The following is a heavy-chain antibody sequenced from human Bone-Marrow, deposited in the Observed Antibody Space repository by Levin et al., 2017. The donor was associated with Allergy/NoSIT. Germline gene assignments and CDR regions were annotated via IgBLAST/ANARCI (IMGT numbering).Heavy chain of an antibody. CDR2: INHSGST. Sequence: SETLSLTCAVYGGSFSGYYWSWIRQPPGKGLEWIGEINHSGSTNYNPSLKSRVTISVDTSKNQFSLKLSSVTAADTAVYYCARGPQYSSRPNWFDPWGQGTLVTVSS. V-gene: IGHV4-34*01. CDR1: GGSFSGYY. CDR3: ARGPQYSSRPNWFDP. D-gene: IGHD6-13*01. J-gene: IGHJ5*02.